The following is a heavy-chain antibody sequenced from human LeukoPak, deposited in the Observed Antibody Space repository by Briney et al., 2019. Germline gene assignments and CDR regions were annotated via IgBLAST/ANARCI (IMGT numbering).Heavy chain of an antibody. CDR2: ISSSSSTI. CDR1: GFTFSSYS. J-gene: IGHJ3*02. D-gene: IGHD2-2*01. V-gene: IGHV3-48*01. Sequence: PGGSLRLSCAASGFTFSSYSMNWVRQAPGKGLEWVSYISSSSSTIYYADSVKGRFTISRGNAKNSLYLQMNSLRAEDTAVYYCAFLKGRDIVVVPAAPRVIWGQGTMVTVSS. CDR3: AFLKGRDIVVVPAAPRVI.